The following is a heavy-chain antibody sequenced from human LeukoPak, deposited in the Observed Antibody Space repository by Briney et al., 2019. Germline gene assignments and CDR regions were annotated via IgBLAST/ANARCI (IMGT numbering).Heavy chain of an antibody. CDR2: ISYDGSNK. CDR3: AKDSQPGVAAAVGY. J-gene: IGHJ4*02. D-gene: IGHD6-13*01. V-gene: IGHV3-30*18. CDR1: GFTFSSYG. Sequence: GRSLRLSCAASGFTFSSYGMHWVRQAPGKGLEWVAVISYDGSNKYYADSVKGRFTISRDNSKNTLYLQMNSLRAEDTAVYYCAKDSQPGVAAAVGYWGQGTLVTVSS.